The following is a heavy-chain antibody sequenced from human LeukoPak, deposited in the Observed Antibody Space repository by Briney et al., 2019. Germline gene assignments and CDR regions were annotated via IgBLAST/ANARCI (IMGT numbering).Heavy chain of an antibody. CDR3: ARDQTYYGYFDF. CDR1: GVSVSSGGNY. D-gene: IGHD3-10*01. Sequence: PSQTLSLTCSVSGVSVSSGGNYWNWIRQHPGKGLEWIGYLYDSGITHYNPSLQSRVTISVDTSKNHFSLKLSSVTAADTAVYYCARDQTYYGYFDFWGQGALVTVSS. V-gene: IGHV4-31*03. CDR2: LYDSGIT. J-gene: IGHJ4*02.